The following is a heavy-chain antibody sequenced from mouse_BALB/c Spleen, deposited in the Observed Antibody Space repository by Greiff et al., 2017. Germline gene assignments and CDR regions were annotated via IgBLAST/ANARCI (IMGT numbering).Heavy chain of an antibody. CDR1: GYTFTSYW. J-gene: IGHJ1*01. CDR3: ARKTGTGYFDV. Sequence: QVQLQQSGAELARPGASVKLSCKASGYTFTSYWMQWVKQRPGQGLEWIGAIYPGDGDTRYTQKFKGKATLTADKSSSTAYMQLSSLASEDSAVYYCARKTGTGYFDVWGAGTTVTVSS. V-gene: IGHV1-87*01. CDR2: IYPGDGDT. D-gene: IGHD4-1*01.